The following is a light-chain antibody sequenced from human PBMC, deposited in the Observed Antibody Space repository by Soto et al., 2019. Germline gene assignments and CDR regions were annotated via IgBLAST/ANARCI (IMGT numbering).Light chain of an antibody. V-gene: IGKV1-5*01. CDR3: KQLNSYPIT. Sequence: DIQMTQSPSTLSASVGDRVTITCRASQNINSWLAWYQQKPGKAPNLLIYAASTLQSGVQSRFSGSRSGTEFTLTIRSLQPEDFATYYCKQLNSYPITFGQGTRLEIK. CDR2: AAS. CDR1: QNINSW. J-gene: IGKJ5*01.